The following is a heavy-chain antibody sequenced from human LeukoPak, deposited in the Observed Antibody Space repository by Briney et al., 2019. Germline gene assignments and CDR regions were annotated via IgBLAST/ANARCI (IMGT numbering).Heavy chain of an antibody. D-gene: IGHD3-22*01. V-gene: IGHV3-74*01. CDR3: ARAPSEIGGYYPEYFRH. J-gene: IGHJ1*01. CDR2: IKSDGKT. CDR1: GFTFSSYW. Sequence: GGALRLSCAASGFTFSSYWMHWVRQAPGKGLVWVSRIKSDGKTNYADSVKGRFTISRDNAKNTVSLQMNSLRAEDTGVYYCARAPSEIGGYYPEYFRHWGQGTLVTVSS.